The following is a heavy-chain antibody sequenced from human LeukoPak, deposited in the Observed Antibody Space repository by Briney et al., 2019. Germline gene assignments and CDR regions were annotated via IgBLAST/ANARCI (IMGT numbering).Heavy chain of an antibody. CDR3: ARGHTAVTRHFDF. J-gene: IGHJ4*02. D-gene: IGHD4-17*01. CDR1: GFSFSNYW. Sequence: GGSLRLSCAASGFSFSNYWMTWARQAPGKGLEWVANIKQEGSEKYYVDSVQGRFTISRDNAKNLLYLDMNSLRAEDTAVYYCARGHTAVTRHFDFWGQGTLVTVSS. V-gene: IGHV3-7*01. CDR2: IKQEGSEK.